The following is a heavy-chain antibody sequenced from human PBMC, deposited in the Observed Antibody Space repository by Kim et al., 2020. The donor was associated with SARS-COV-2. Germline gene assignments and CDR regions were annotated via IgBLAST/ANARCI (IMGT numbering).Heavy chain of an antibody. CDR3: TRGVWWGPYY. V-gene: IGHV3-74*01. CDR2: VKSDGTNT. J-gene: IGHJ4*02. D-gene: IGHD2-21*02. Sequence: GGSLRLSCAASGFTFTNYSMHWVRQAPGKGLMWVSYVKSDGTNTVYADSVKGRFTISRDNAKNTLYLQMNRLRVEDTAVYYCTRGVWWGPYYWGQGSVV. CDR1: GFTFTNYS.